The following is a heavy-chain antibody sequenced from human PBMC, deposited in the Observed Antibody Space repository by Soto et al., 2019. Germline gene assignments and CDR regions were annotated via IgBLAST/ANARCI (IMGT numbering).Heavy chain of an antibody. J-gene: IGHJ6*02. D-gene: IGHD3-10*01. V-gene: IGHV3-23*01. CDR1: GFTFSSYA. CDR2: ISGSGGST. CDR3: AKEGVGELPQVYYYYYGMDV. Sequence: EVQLLESGGGLVQPGGSLRLSCAASGFTFSSYAMSWVRQAPGKGLEWVSAISGSGGSTYYADSVKGRFTISRDNSKNMLYLQMNSLRAEDTAVYYCAKEGVGELPQVYYYYYGMDVWGQGTTVTVSS.